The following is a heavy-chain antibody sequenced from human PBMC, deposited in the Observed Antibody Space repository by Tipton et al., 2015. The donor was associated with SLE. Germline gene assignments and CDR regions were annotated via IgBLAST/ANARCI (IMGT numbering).Heavy chain of an antibody. CDR2: ISHSGST. J-gene: IGHJ4*02. CDR1: GGSFSGYY. D-gene: IGHD3-10*01. V-gene: IGHV4-34*01. Sequence: TLSLTCAVFGGSFSGYYWSWIRQPPGKGLEWIGDISHSGSTDYNPSLKGRVTISLDTSKNQFSLRLTSVTAADTAFYYCARERYYGSGYYYADYWGQGSLVTVSS. CDR3: ARERYYGSGYYYADY.